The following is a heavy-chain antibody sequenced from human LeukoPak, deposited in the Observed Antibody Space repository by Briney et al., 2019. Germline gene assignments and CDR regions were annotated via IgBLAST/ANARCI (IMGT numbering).Heavy chain of an antibody. J-gene: IGHJ4*02. V-gene: IGHV3-9*01. CDR2: ISWNSGSI. CDR1: GFTFDDYA. D-gene: IGHD5-18*01. Sequence: PGRSLRLSCAASGFTFDDYAMHWVRHAPGKGLEWVSGISWNSGSIGYADSVKGRFTISRDNAKNSLYLQMNSLRAEDTALYYCAKDIGGYSYEGFADYWGQGTLVTVSS. CDR3: AKDIGGYSYEGFADY.